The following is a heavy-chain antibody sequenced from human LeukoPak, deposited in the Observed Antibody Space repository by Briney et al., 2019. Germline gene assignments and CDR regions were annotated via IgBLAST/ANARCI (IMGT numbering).Heavy chain of an antibody. CDR1: GFTFSGST. J-gene: IGHJ6*02. D-gene: IGHD1-26*01. CDR3: IRGAASGSYYGFDV. CDR2: IRSKANNYAT. Sequence: GGSLRLSCAASGFTFSGSTMHWVRQASGKGLEWVGRIRSKANNYATAYATSVKGRFTLSRDDSKDTAYLQMNSLKTEDTAVYYCIRGAASGSYYGFDVWGQGATVTVSS. V-gene: IGHV3-73*01.